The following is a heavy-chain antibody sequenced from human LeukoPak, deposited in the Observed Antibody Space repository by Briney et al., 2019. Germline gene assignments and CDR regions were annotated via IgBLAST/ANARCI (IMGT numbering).Heavy chain of an antibody. D-gene: IGHD6-19*01. V-gene: IGHV3-15*01. CDR1: AFTFSNAW. J-gene: IGHJ4*02. CDR2: VKSKTDGGTT. CDR3: TTEGIAVAAAFGY. Sequence: GGSLRLSCAASAFTFSNAWMSWVRQAPGKGLEWVGRVKSKTDGGTTDYAAPVKGRFTISRDDSKNTLYLQMNSLKTEDTAVYYCTTEGIAVAAAFGYWGQGTLVTVSS.